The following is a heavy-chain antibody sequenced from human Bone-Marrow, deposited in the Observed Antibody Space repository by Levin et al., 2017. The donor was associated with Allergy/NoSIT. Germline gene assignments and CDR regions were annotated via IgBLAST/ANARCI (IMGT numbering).Heavy chain of an antibody. D-gene: IGHD3-16*01. Sequence: SQTLSLTCTVSGGSISNDYYWGWIRQPPGKGLEWIGNIYYSGNTYYNPSLKSRVTISADPSKNQVSLRVSSVTAADTAVYYCARGGVTAYYYMDVWGTGTTVAVSS. CDR2: IYYSGNT. J-gene: IGHJ6*03. CDR3: ARGGVTAYYYMDV. CDR1: GGSISNDYY. V-gene: IGHV4-39*01.